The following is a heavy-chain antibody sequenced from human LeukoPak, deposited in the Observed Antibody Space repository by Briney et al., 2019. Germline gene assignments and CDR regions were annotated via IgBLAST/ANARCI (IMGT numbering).Heavy chain of an antibody. CDR1: GYTFTGYY. CDR3: ASYPRYCSTTPLDY. J-gene: IGHJ4*02. D-gene: IGHD2-2*01. V-gene: IGHV1-2*02. CDR2: INPNTGET. Sequence: GATVKVSCKASGYTFTGYYMHWVRQAPRQGLEWMGWINPNTGETNSAQKFQGRVTMTRDTTINTAYMELTRLTSDDTAVYYCASYPRYCSTTPLDYWGQGTLVTVSS.